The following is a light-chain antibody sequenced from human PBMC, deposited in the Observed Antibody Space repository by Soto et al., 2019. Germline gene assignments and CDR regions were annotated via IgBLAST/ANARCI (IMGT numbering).Light chain of an antibody. J-gene: IGKJ2*01. V-gene: IGKV3-15*01. CDR3: QQYNNWPLYT. Sequence: EIVMTKSPATLSVSPGERATLSCRASQSVSSNLAGYQQKPGHPPRLLIYCASTRATGIQARVSGSGSGTEFTLTISSLQSEDFAGYYCQQYNNWPLYTFGQGTKLEIK. CDR2: CAS. CDR1: QSVSSN.